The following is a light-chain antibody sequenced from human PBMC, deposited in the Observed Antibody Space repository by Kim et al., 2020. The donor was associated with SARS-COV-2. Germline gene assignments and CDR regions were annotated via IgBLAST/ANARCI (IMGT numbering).Light chain of an antibody. CDR3: SSYTSSSDVV. V-gene: IGLV2-14*03. J-gene: IGLJ2*01. CDR2: DVS. Sequence: QSALTQPASVSGSPGQSITISCTGTSSDVGGYNYVSWYQQHPGKAPKLVIYDVSNRPSGVSNRFSGSKSGNTASLTISGLQAEDEADYYCSSYTSSSDVVFGGGTQLTVL. CDR1: SSDVGGYNY.